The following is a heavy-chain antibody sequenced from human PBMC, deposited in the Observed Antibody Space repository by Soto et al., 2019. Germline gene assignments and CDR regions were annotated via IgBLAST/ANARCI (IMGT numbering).Heavy chain of an antibody. CDR2: INHSGST. CDR3: ARDKITGLFDY. CDR1: GGSFSGYY. D-gene: IGHD2-8*02. V-gene: IGHV4-34*01. J-gene: IGHJ4*02. Sequence: QVQLQQWGAGLLKPSETLSLTCAVYGGSFSGYYWTWIRQPPGTGLEWIGEINHSGSTNYNPSHKSRVTTSVDTSKNQFSLKLTSVTAPDTAVYYCARDKITGLFDYWGQGTLVTVSS.